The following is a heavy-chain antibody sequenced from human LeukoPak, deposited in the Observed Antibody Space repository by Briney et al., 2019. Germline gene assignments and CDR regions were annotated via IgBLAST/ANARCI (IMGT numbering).Heavy chain of an antibody. CDR3: ARDRVVVVPSAYYYYGMDV. J-gene: IGHJ6*02. CDR2: ISSSGSTI. CDR1: GFTFSSYE. V-gene: IGHV3-48*03. D-gene: IGHD2-2*01. Sequence: GGSLRLSCAASGFTFSSYEMNWVRQAPGKGLEWVSYISSSGSTIYYADSVKGRFTISRDNAKDSLYLQMNSLGAEDTAVYYCARDRVVVVPSAYYYYGMDVWGQGTTVTVSS.